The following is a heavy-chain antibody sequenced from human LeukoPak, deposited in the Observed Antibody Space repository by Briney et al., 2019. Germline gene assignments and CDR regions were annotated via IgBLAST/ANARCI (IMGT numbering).Heavy chain of an antibody. CDR3: AKHYGDYRSFDY. J-gene: IGHJ4*02. V-gene: IGHV3-23*01. CDR2: IAPSGVTT. CDR1: GFTVSGNY. Sequence: PGGSLRLSCAASGFTVSGNYMSWVRQAPGKGLEWVSAIAPSGVTTYYADSVKGRFTISRDNSKSTLYLQMNSLRAEDTAVYYCAKHYGDYRSFDYWGQGTLVTVSS. D-gene: IGHD4-17*01.